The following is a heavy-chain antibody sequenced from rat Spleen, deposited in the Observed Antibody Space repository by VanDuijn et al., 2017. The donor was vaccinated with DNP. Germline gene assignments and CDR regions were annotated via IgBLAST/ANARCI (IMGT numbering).Heavy chain of an antibody. J-gene: IGHJ2*01. Sequence: EVQLVESGGGLVQPGRSLKLSCAASGFTFSNYGMAWVRQAPTKGLELVAYISYAGGSTYHGDSVKGRFTISRDNARSILYLQMDSLGSEDTATYYCTRRDSSLLLHGFFDYWGQGVMVTVSS. V-gene: IGHV5-27*01. D-gene: IGHD1-1*01. CDR1: GFTFSNYG. CDR3: TRRDSSLLLHGFFDY. CDR2: ISYAGGST.